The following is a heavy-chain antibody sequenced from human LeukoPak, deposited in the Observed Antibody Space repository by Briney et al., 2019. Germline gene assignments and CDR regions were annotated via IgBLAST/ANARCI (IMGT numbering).Heavy chain of an antibody. V-gene: IGHV3-66*01. J-gene: IGHJ4*02. Sequence: GGSLRLSCAASGFTVSSDYMTWVRQAPGKGLEWVSVIYSGGSTYYADSVKGRFTISRDNSKNTLYLQMNSLRAEDTAVYYCAREPSRWIDYWGQGTLVTVSS. CDR1: GFTVSSDY. D-gene: IGHD6-13*01. CDR3: AREPSRWIDY. CDR2: IYSGGST.